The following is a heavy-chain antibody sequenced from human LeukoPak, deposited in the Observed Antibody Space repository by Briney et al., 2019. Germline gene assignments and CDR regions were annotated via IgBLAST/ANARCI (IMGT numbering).Heavy chain of an antibody. V-gene: IGHV4-59*01. Sequence: PSETLSLTCTISGASIDSYYWSWIRQPPGKGLEWIGYIYYSGTTNYNPSLKRRVTISVDTSKNQFSLKLSSVTAADTAVYYCARGYSSSWYFNWFDPWGQGTLVTVSS. CDR3: ARGYSSSWYFNWFDP. J-gene: IGHJ5*02. D-gene: IGHD6-13*01. CDR1: GASIDSYY. CDR2: IYYSGTT.